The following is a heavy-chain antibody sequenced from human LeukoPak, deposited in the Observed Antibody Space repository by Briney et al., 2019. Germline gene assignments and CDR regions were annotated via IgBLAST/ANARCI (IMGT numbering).Heavy chain of an antibody. V-gene: IGHV3-21*01. CDR1: GFTFDDYG. Sequence: PGGSLRLSCAASGFTFDDYGMNWVRQAPGKGLEWVSSISSSSSYIYYADSVKGRFTISRDNAKNSLYLQMNSLRAEDTAVYYCASEDSGSYYGPNDAFDIWGQGTMVTVSS. J-gene: IGHJ3*02. CDR3: ASEDSGSYYGPNDAFDI. D-gene: IGHD1-26*01. CDR2: ISSSSSYI.